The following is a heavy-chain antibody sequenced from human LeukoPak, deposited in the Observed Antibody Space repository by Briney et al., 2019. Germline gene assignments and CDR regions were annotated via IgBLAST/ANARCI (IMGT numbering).Heavy chain of an antibody. CDR3: TRDQGILATTPREYFDY. D-gene: IGHD2-15*01. J-gene: IGHJ4*02. V-gene: IGHV3-49*02. Sequence: YAASVKGRFIISRDDSKSIAYLQMNSLKSEDTAIYYCTRDQGILATTPREYFDYWGQGTPVTVSS.